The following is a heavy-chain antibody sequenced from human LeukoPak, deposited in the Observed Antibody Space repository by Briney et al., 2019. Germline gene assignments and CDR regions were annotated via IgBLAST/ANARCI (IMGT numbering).Heavy chain of an antibody. CDR2: ISSNGGST. V-gene: IGHV3-64*01. Sequence: GGSLRLSCAASGFTFSSYAMHWVRQAPGKGLEYVSAISSNGGSTYYANSVKGRFTISRDNSKNTLYLQMNSLRAEDTAVYYCAKDRSGYYDSSGYYHYWGQGTLVTVSS. CDR3: AKDRSGYYDSSGYYHY. J-gene: IGHJ4*02. CDR1: GFTFSSYA. D-gene: IGHD3-22*01.